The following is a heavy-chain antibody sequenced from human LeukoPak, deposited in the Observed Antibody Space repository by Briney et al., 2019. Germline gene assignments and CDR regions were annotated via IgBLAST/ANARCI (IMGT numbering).Heavy chain of an antibody. CDR1: GFTFSNAW. V-gene: IGHV3-15*01. CDR3: ATDTSSGYENG. CDR2: IKSNTDGGTT. D-gene: IGHD5-12*01. Sequence: GGPLRLSCAASGFTFSNAWMSWVPQAPGKGLDWFGRIKSNTDGGTTDYAAPVKGRFTISRDDSKNTLYLQMNTLKTEDTAVYYCATDTSSGYENGWGQGTLVTVSS. J-gene: IGHJ4*02.